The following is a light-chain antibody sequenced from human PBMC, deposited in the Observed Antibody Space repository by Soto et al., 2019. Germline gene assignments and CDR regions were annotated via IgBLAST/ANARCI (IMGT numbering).Light chain of an antibody. CDR3: SSYTSSSTLYV. CDR2: DVS. V-gene: IGLV2-14*01. J-gene: IGLJ1*01. Sequence: QSVLTQHASVSGSPGQSITISCTGTSSDVGGYNYVSWYQQHAGKAAKLMIYDVSNRPSGVSNRFSGSKSGNTASLTISGLQAEDEADYYCSSYTSSSTLYVFGTGTKVTVL. CDR1: SSDVGGYNY.